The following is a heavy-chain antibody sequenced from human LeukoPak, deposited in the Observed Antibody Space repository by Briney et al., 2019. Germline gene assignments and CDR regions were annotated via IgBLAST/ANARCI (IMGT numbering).Heavy chain of an antibody. CDR3: ARFFYDSSGYYLGN. CDR2: MNPNSGNT. D-gene: IGHD3-22*01. CDR1: GYTFTIYD. Sequence: ASVKVSCKASGYTFTIYDINWVRQATGQGLEWMGWMNPNSGNTGYAQKLQGRVTMTRNTSISTAYMELSSLRSEDTAVYYCARFFYDSSGYYLGNWGQGTLVTVSS. V-gene: IGHV1-8*01. J-gene: IGHJ4*02.